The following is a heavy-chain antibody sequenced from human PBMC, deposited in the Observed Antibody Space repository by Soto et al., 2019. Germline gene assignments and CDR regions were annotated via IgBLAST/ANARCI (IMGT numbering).Heavy chain of an antibody. D-gene: IGHD6-6*01. CDR3: ASSSSSYFTMDY. J-gene: IGHJ4*02. V-gene: IGHV1-46*01. Sequence: ASVKVSCKASGYTFTSYYMHWVRQAPGQGLEWMGIINPSGGSTSYAQKFQGRVTMTRDTSTSTVYMELSSLRSEDTAVYYCASSSSSYFTMDYWGQGTLVTVSS. CDR1: GYTFTSYY. CDR2: INPSGGST.